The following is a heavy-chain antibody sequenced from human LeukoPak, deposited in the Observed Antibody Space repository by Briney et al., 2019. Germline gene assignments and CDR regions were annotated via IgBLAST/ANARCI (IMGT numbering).Heavy chain of an antibody. Sequence: SETLSLTCIVSGGSISTSAYYWGWIRQPPGEGLQWIGSIYYSGNTYYNSSLKSRVTISVDTSTSQFSLRLSSVTAADTAVYYCARQPAPTHSHFDYWGQGTLVTVSS. CDR1: GGSISTSAYY. J-gene: IGHJ4*02. CDR2: IYYSGNT. CDR3: ARQPAPTHSHFDY. V-gene: IGHV4-39*01.